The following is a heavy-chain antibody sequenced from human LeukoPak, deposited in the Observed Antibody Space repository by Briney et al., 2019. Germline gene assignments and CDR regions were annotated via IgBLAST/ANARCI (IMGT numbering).Heavy chain of an antibody. CDR3: ARHDRIIASPLV. CDR2: IYYSGST. D-gene: IGHD6-13*01. V-gene: IGHV4-39*01. Sequence: SETLSLTCIVSGGSISSSSHNWGWIRQPPGKGLEWIGSIYYSGSTYYNPSLKSRLTISVDTSKNQFSLKLSSVTAADTAVYYCARHDRIIASPLVWGQGTLVIVSS. J-gene: IGHJ4*02. CDR1: GGSISSSSHN.